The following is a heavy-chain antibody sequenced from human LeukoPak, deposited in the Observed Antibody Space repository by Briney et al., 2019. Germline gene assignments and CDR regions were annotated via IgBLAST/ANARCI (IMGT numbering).Heavy chain of an antibody. Sequence: SETLSLTCTVSGGSISSGSYYWSWIRQPAGKGLEWIGRIYTTGSTNYNPSLKSRVTISVDTSKNQFSLKLNSVTAADTAVYYCARVSGYDWESFYDYWGQGTLVTVSS. CDR1: GGSISSGSYY. J-gene: IGHJ4*02. CDR2: IYTTGST. V-gene: IGHV4-61*02. D-gene: IGHD5-12*01. CDR3: ARVSGYDWESFYDY.